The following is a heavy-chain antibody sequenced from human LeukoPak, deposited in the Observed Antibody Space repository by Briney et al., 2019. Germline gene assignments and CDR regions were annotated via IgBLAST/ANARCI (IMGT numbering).Heavy chain of an antibody. Sequence: SVKVSCKASDGTFRSTAISWGPQAPGQGLEWMGGIIPIFRTANYAQTFQGRVTITADESTSTAYMELSSLRSEDTAVYYCARDRLNRYSSGWYSVAFDIWGQGTMVTVSS. V-gene: IGHV1-69*01. J-gene: IGHJ3*02. D-gene: IGHD6-19*01. CDR2: IIPIFRTA. CDR3: ARDRLNRYSSGWYSVAFDI. CDR1: DGTFRSTA.